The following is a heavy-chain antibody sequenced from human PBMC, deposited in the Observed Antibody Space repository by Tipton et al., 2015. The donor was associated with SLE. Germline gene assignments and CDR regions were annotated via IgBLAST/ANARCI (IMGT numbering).Heavy chain of an antibody. CDR1: GGSITIGYY. CDR2: FYYSGST. Sequence: TLSLTCTVSGGSITIGYYWSWIRQHPGKGLEWIGYFYYSGSTYYNPSLTSRLTISVDTSENQFSLKLSSVTAADTAVYYCARGIVGATGGYFDYWGQGTLVTVSP. V-gene: IGHV4-31*03. CDR3: ARGIVGATGGYFDY. D-gene: IGHD1-26*01. J-gene: IGHJ4*02.